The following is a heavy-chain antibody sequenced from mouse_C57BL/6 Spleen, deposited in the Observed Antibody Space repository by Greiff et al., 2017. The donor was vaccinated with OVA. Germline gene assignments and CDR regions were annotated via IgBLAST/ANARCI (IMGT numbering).Heavy chain of an antibody. D-gene: IGHD2-4*01. J-gene: IGHJ4*01. CDR2: IDPETGGT. V-gene: IGHV1-15*01. CDR3: TRTPYDYGRAMDY. CDR1: GYTFTDYE. Sequence: VQLQQSGAELVRPGASVTLSCKASGYTFTDYEMHWVKQTPVHGLEWIGAIDPETGGTAYNQKFKGKAILTADKSSSTAYMELRSLTSEDSAVYYSTRTPYDYGRAMDYWGQGTSVTVSS.